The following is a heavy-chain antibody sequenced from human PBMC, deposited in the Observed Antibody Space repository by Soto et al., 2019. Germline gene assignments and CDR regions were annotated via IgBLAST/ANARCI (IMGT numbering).Heavy chain of an antibody. D-gene: IGHD5-12*01. V-gene: IGHV3-23*01. J-gene: IGHJ4*02. CDR3: AKDEAGDSGYVRFAY. CDR1: GFTFSSYA. Sequence: EVQLLESGGGLVQPGGSLRLSCAASGFTFSSYAMSWVRQAPGKGLEWVSAISGSGGSTYYADSVKGRSTISIDTSKNPLYLHMSRVRADDTAVYYCAKDEAGDSGYVRFAYWGQEPLVTVSS. CDR2: ISGSGGST.